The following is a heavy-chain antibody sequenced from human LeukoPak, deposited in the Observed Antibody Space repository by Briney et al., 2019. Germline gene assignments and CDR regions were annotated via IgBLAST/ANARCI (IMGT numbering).Heavy chain of an antibody. J-gene: IGHJ4*02. CDR3: AIMHGYYDGSGYWVQ. CDR1: GFNFDQYW. V-gene: IGHV3-7*03. D-gene: IGHD3-22*01. Sequence: GGSLRLSCAASGFNFDQYWMTWVRQAPGKGLEWVANIRFDGSKISYVDSVEGRFTISRDNARNSLYLQMNSLRAEDTAGYYCAIMHGYYDGSGYWVQWGQGTLVTVSS. CDR2: IRFDGSKI.